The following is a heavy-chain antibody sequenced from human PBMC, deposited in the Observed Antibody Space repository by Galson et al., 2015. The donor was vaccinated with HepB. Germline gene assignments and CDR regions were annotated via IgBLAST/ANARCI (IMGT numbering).Heavy chain of an antibody. V-gene: IGHV1-8*01. J-gene: IGHJ6*03. CDR2: MNPNSGNT. CDR3: ARLWVTTHIYYYYYYMDV. D-gene: IGHD4-17*01. Sequence: SVKVSCKASGYTFTSYDINWVRQATGQGLEWMGWMNPNSGNTGYAQKFQGRVTMTRNTSISTAYMELSSLRSEDTAVYYCARLWVTTHIYYYYYYMDVWGKGTTVTVSS. CDR1: GYTFTSYD.